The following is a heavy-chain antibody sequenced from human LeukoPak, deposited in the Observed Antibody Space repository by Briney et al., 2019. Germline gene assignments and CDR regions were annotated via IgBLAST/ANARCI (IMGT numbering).Heavy chain of an antibody. CDR2: ISGTTTGT. CDR3: AKTPYYFDY. V-gene: IGHV3-23*01. Sequence: PGGSLRLSCSASGFIFNNYAMSWVRQAPGKGLEWVAAISGTTTGTHYSDSVKGRFTISRDNSKNTLYLQMNSLRAEDTAVYYCAKTPYYFDYWGQGTLVTVSS. J-gene: IGHJ4*02. CDR1: GFIFNNYA.